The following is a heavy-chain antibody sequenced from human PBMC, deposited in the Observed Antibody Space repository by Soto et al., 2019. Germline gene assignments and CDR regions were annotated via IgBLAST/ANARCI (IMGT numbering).Heavy chain of an antibody. CDR2: IDTDGGGT. J-gene: IGHJ4*01. V-gene: IGHV3-74*01. CDR3: ATEIDL. Sequence: PGGSLRLSCAASVFTLRSHMIHWVRQAPGKGLEWVSRIDTDGGGTSYADSVKGRFTISTDNAKNTVYLQMNGLRAEDTAVYYWATEIDLWGQGNLLTISS. CDR1: VFTLRSHM. D-gene: IGHD2-21*01.